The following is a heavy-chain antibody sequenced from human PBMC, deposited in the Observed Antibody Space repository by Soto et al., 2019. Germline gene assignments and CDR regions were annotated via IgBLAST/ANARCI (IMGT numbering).Heavy chain of an antibody. V-gene: IGHV4-39*01. D-gene: IGHD3-22*01. J-gene: IGHJ4*02. CDR2: MFYSGST. CDR1: GGSISSDRYF. CDR3: ARADYYDSYSYYFLPSDFDF. Sequence: LCGGSISSDRYFWAWIRPPPGKGLEWIGGMFYSGSTYYNPSLKSRGTISVDMSVDMSKNRFSLKLNSVSAADTAIYFCARADYYDSYSYYFLPSDFDFWGQGTLVTVSS.